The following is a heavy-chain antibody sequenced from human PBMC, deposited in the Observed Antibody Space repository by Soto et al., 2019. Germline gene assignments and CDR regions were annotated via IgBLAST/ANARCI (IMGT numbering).Heavy chain of an antibody. CDR3: SKDPGQWELRLAFDI. J-gene: IGHJ3*02. Sequence: QVQMVESGGGVVQPGRSLRLSCAASGFTFSRYGMHWFRQAPGKGLEWLAVISYDGSNKYYADSVKGRFTISRDNSKNTLYLQMNSLRAEDTAVYYCSKDPGQWELRLAFDIWGQGTMVTVSS. V-gene: IGHV3-30*18. CDR1: GFTFSRYG. D-gene: IGHD1-26*01. CDR2: ISYDGSNK.